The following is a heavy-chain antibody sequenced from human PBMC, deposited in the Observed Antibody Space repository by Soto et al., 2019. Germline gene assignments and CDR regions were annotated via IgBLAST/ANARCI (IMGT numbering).Heavy chain of an antibody. D-gene: IGHD3-10*01. CDR3: ASSYYYGSGGWILGHYYYYYCMGV. V-gene: IGHV1-46*01. Sequence: GASVKVSCKASGYTVTSYYMHWVRQAPGQGLEWMGIINPSGGSTSYAQKFQGRVTMTRDTSTSTVYMELSSLGSEDTAVYYCASSYYYGSGGWILGHYYYYYCMGVWGQGTTVTVSS. J-gene: IGHJ6*02. CDR2: INPSGGST. CDR1: GYTVTSYY.